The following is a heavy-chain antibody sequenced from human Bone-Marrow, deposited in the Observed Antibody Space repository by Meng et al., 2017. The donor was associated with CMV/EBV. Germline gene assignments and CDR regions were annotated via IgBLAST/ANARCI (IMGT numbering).Heavy chain of an antibody. Sequence: SCAASGFTFSSYWMSWVRQAPGKGLEWVANIKQDGSEKYYVDSVKGRFTISRDNAKNSLYLQMNSLRAEDTAVYYCARDDPVYSSSSNYYYYGMDVWGQGTTVTVSS. CDR1: GFTFSSYW. CDR3: ARDDPVYSSSSNYYYYGMDV. CDR2: IKQDGSEK. D-gene: IGHD6-6*01. V-gene: IGHV3-7*01. J-gene: IGHJ6*02.